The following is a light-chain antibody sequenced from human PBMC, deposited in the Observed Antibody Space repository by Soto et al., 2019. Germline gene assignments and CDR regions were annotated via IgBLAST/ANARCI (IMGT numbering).Light chain of an antibody. V-gene: IGKV1-5*03. CDR2: KAS. J-gene: IGKJ5*01. Sequence: KMSQSPAALSGSVGDRVTITCRASQTISSWLAWYQQKPGKAPKLLIYKASTLKSGVPSRFSGSGSGTDFTLTISSLQPEDFASYYCQKLDNFPLTFGQGTR. CDR3: QKLDNFPLT. CDR1: QTISSW.